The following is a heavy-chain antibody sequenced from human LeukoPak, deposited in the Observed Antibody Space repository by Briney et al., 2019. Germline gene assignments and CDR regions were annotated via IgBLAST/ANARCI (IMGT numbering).Heavy chain of an antibody. Sequence: GGSLRLSCAASGFTFSNYEINWVRQAPGKGLEWISYISSSGDITKYADSVKGRFTISRDNAKNSVSLQLNSLRVEDTAVYYCARLITFYYGNSGGYWGQGTLVTVSS. V-gene: IGHV3-48*03. CDR1: GFTFSNYE. CDR2: ISSSGDIT. D-gene: IGHD2-15*01. CDR3: ARLITFYYGNSGGY. J-gene: IGHJ4*02.